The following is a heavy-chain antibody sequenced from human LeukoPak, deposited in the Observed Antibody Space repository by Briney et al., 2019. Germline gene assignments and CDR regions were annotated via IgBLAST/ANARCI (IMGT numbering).Heavy chain of an antibody. CDR1: GYSFTGFF. J-gene: IGHJ6*03. Sequence: ASVTVSCKASGYSFTGFFIFWVRQAPGQGLEWMGWINPNSGGTNYAQKFQGRVTMTRDTSISTAYMELSRLRSDDTAVYYCAQGSSTSDLYYYYYMDVWGKGTTVTVSS. CDR3: AQGSSTSDLYYYYYMDV. D-gene: IGHD2-2*01. V-gene: IGHV1-2*02. CDR2: INPNSGGT.